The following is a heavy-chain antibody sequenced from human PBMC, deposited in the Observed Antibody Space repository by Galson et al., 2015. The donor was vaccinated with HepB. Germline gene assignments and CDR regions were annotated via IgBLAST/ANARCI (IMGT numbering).Heavy chain of an antibody. CDR3: VRTCGATCYSGLVY. CDR1: GFTFRNYA. CDR2: ISGDGADT. J-gene: IGHJ4*02. Sequence: SLRLSCAASGFTFRNYAMTWVRQAPGKGLEWVSTISGDGADTFYADSVKGRFTISRDSSKWSVYLQMNGLRAGDTAIYYCVRTCGATCYSGLVYWGQGTLVTVSS. V-gene: IGHV3-23*01. D-gene: IGHD2-15*01.